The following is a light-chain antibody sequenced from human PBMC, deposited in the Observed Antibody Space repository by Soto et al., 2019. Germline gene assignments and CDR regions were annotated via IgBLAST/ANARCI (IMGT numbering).Light chain of an antibody. CDR1: QAISYF. J-gene: IGKJ3*01. V-gene: IGKV1-27*01. CDR2: AAS. Sequence: DIQMTQSPSSLSASVGDRVTITCRASQAISYFLAWYQQKPGKVPKLLINAASTLQSGVPSRFRGSGSGTDFTLTISSLQPEDVATYYCQTYHSAPFTFGPGTKVDIK. CDR3: QTYHSAPFT.